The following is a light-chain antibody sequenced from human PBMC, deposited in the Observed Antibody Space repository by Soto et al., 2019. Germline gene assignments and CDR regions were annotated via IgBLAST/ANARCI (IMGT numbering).Light chain of an antibody. V-gene: IGLV2-8*01. CDR2: EVS. CDR3: SSYAGSNTVV. J-gene: IGLJ2*01. Sequence: QSALTQPPSASGSPGQSVTISCTGTSSDVGAYNYVSWYQQHPGKAPKLMIYEVSERPSGVPDRFSGSKSGNTASLTVSGLQAEDEADYYYSSYAGSNTVVFGGGTKLTVL. CDR1: SSDVGAYNY.